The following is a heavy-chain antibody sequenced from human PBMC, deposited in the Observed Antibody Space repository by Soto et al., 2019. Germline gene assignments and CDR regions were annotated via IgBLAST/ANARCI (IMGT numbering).Heavy chain of an antibody. CDR2: ISAYNGNT. D-gene: IGHD6-13*01. Sequence: QVQLVQSGAEVKKPGASVKVSCKASGYTFTSYGISWVRQAPGQGLEWMGWISAYNGNTNYAQKLQGRVTMTTDTSTSTASMELRSLRSDDTAVYYCARVGQQLVHRPSYYGMDVWGQGTTVTVSS. J-gene: IGHJ6*02. CDR3: ARVGQQLVHRPSYYGMDV. CDR1: GYTFTSYG. V-gene: IGHV1-18*01.